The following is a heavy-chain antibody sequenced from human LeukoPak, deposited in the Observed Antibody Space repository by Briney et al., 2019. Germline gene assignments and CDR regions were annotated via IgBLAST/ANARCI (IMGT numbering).Heavy chain of an antibody. Sequence: PSETLSLTCTVSGGSISSYYWSWVRQAPGKGLEWVANIKQDGSEKYYVDSVKGRFTISRDNAKNSLYLQMNSLRAEDTAVYYCAREGIQLWLRYFDYWGQGTLVTVSS. CDR1: GGSISSYY. J-gene: IGHJ4*02. CDR3: AREGIQLWLRYFDY. D-gene: IGHD5-18*01. V-gene: IGHV3-7*01. CDR2: IKQDGSEK.